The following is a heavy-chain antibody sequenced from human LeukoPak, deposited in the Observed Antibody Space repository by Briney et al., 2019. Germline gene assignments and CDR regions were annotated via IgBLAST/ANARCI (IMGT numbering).Heavy chain of an antibody. Sequence: GGSLRLSCVVSGFTFSSSAMSWVRQAPGKGLEWVSSISSSSSYIYYADSVKGRFTISRDNAKNSLYLQMNSLRAEDTAVYYCARGGSITMVRGVQADYFDYWGQGTLVTVSS. CDR2: ISSSSSYI. D-gene: IGHD3-10*01. CDR1: GFTFSSSA. CDR3: ARGGSITMVRGVQADYFDY. V-gene: IGHV3-21*01. J-gene: IGHJ4*02.